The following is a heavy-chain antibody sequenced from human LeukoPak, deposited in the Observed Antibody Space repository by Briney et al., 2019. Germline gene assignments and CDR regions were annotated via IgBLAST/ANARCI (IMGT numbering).Heavy chain of an antibody. D-gene: IGHD6-25*01. V-gene: IGHV4-34*01. J-gene: IGHJ5*02. CDR2: INHSGST. Sequence: SETLSLTCAVYGGSFSGYYWSWIRQPPGKGLEWIGEINHSGSTNYNPSLKSRVTISVDTSKNKFSLKLSSVTAADTAVYYCARARQGWFDPWGQGTLVTVSS. CDR1: GGSFSGYY. CDR3: ARARQGWFDP.